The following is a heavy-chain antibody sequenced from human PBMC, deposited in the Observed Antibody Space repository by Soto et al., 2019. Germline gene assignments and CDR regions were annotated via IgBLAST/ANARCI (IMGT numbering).Heavy chain of an antibody. D-gene: IGHD6-19*01. CDR1: GYTFTDYY. Sequence: QVQLVQSGAEVKTPGASVRVSCKASGYTFTDYYIHWVRQAPGQGLEWMGMIKPSGGRTVYAQGCQGRVSMTRGTSPGTLYMELSSLRSEDTASYYCARGGGSGWYAYWGQGTLVTVSS. J-gene: IGHJ4*02. CDR2: IKPSGGRT. CDR3: ARGGGSGWYAY. V-gene: IGHV1-46*01.